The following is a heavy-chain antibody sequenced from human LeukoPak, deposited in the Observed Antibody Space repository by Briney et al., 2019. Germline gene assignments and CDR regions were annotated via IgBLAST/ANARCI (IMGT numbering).Heavy chain of an antibody. CDR2: IKGDGSKM. CDR1: GFTFSENW. CDR3: ARDGTCLDF. V-gene: IGHV3-7*01. Sequence: GGSLRLSCGASGFTFSENWMSWVRQAPGRGPEWVADIKGDGSKMYYVDSVKGRFTISRDNDKNALYLQMNNLRVEDTGVYCCARDGTCLDFWGQGVLVTVSS. J-gene: IGHJ4*02.